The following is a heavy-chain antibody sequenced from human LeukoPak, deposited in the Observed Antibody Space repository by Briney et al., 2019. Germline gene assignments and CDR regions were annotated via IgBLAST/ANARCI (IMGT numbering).Heavy chain of an antibody. J-gene: IGHJ4*02. Sequence: GGSLRLSCAASGFTFSSYEMNWVRQAPGKGLEWVSYISSSGSTIYYGDSVKGRFTISRDNAKNSLYLQMNSLRAEDTAVYYCARGTGYYSYCDYWGQGTLVTVSS. D-gene: IGHD3/OR15-3a*01. V-gene: IGHV3-48*03. CDR3: ARGTGYYSYCDY. CDR2: ISSSGSTI. CDR1: GFTFSSYE.